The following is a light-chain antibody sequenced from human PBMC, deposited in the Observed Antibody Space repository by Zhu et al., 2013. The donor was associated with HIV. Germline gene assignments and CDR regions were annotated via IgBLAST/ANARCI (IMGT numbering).Light chain of an antibody. Sequence: EIVMTQSPATLSVSPGERATLSCRASQSVSSNVAWYQQKPGQPPRLLIYGASNRATGIPDRFSGSGSGTLFTLTITRLEPEDFAVYYCQQYGNSPPYTFGQGTKLEI. V-gene: IGKV3-20*01. CDR2: GAS. CDR1: QSVSSN. CDR3: QQYGNSPPYT. J-gene: IGKJ2*01.